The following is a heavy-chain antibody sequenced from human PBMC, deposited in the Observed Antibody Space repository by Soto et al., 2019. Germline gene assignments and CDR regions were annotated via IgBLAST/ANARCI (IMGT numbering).Heavy chain of an antibody. CDR1: GFTFNNAW. Sequence: VQLVESGGGLVKPGGSLRLSCAASGFTFNNAWMSWVRQAPGKGLEWVGRVKSKTEGGTVDYAAPVKGRFSISRDDSTNTLYVQMNSLKTADTAVYYCAAMSGHSSGWFDHWGQGTLVTVSS. CDR2: VKSKTEGGTV. J-gene: IGHJ5*02. CDR3: AAMSGHSSGWFDH. D-gene: IGHD3-22*01. V-gene: IGHV3-15*01.